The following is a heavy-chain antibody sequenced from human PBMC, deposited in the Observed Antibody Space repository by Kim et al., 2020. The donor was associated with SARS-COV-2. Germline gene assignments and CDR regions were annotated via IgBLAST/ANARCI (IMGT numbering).Heavy chain of an antibody. V-gene: IGHV1-69*06. CDR1: GGTFSSFG. Sequence: SVKVSCKTSGGTFSSFGITWVRQAPGQGLEWVGTIIPIYGTTNYAQKYQGRVTITADKSTSATYMEMSSLRFDDTALYYCARGPRTAAAGTVYYHYGMD. CDR2: IIPIYGTT. D-gene: IGHD6-13*01. J-gene: IGHJ6*01. CDR3: ARGPRTAAAGTVYYHYGMD.